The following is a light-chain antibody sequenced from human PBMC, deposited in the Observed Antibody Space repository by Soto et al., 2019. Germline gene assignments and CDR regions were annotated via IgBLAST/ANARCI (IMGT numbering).Light chain of an antibody. V-gene: IGKV3-20*01. Sequence: EIVLTQSPGTLSLSPGERATLSCRASQSVSSSYLAWYQQKPGQAPRILIYGASSRATGIPDRFSGSGSGTDFTLTISRLEPEDFAVYYCQQYGSSPETFGQGTKGGYQ. CDR2: GAS. CDR3: QQYGSSPET. J-gene: IGKJ1*01. CDR1: QSVSSSY.